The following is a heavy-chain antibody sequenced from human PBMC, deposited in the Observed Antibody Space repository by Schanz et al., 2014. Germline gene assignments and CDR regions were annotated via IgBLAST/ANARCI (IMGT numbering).Heavy chain of an antibody. CDR1: GFSVGNKY. Sequence: EVQLAESGGGLVQPGGSLRLSCAASGFSVGNKYMNWVRQAPGKGLEWVSFIYIGGNTYYADSVKGRFTISRDNSKNTVYIQMNSLRAEDTAVYYCARGGSGSHYRLDYWGQGTLVTVSS. J-gene: IGHJ4*02. CDR2: IYIGGNT. D-gene: IGHD1-26*01. V-gene: IGHV3-66*01. CDR3: ARGGSGSHYRLDY.